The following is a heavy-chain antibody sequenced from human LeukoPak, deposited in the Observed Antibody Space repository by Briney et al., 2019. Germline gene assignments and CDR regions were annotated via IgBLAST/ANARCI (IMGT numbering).Heavy chain of an antibody. V-gene: IGHV4-39*01. J-gene: IGHJ4*02. D-gene: IGHD6-6*01. CDR2: IYYTGST. CDR3: TSEISSASNY. CDR1: GGSISSSSYY. Sequence: SETLSLTCTVSGGSISSSSYYWGWIRQPPGEGLERIGSIYYTGSTYYSPSLKSRVTISADTSKNEFSLKLSSVTAADTAVYYCTSEISSASNYWGQGTLVTVSS.